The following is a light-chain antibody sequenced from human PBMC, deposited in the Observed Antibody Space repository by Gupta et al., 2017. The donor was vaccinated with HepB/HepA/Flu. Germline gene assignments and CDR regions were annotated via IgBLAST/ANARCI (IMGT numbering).Light chain of an antibody. CDR1: SGHSSYI. J-gene: IGLJ3*02. CDR2: LEGSGNS. V-gene: IGLV4-60*03. Sequence: QPVLTQSSSASASLGSSVKRTCTLSSGHSSYIIAWHQQQPGKAPRYLMKLEGSGNSNKGSGVPDLFSGSSSGADRYLTSSNLHSEDESDYYCETWDSSTQVFGGGTKLTVL. CDR3: ETWDSSTQV.